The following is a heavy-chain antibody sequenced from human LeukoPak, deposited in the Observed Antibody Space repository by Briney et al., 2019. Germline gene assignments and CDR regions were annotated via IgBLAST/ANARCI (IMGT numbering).Heavy chain of an antibody. Sequence: GGSLRLSCAASGFTFSNYWMSWVRQAPGKGLEWVANIKQDGSEKCYVDSVKGRFTISRDNAKNSLYLQMNSLRAEDTALYYCAKDIEYDVAGFDYWGQGTLVTVSS. CDR1: GFTFSNYW. J-gene: IGHJ4*02. D-gene: IGHD6-19*01. CDR3: AKDIEYDVAGFDY. V-gene: IGHV3-7*03. CDR2: IKQDGSEK.